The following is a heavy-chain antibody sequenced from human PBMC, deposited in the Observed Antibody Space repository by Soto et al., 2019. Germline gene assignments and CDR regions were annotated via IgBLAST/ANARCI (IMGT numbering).Heavy chain of an antibody. CDR1: GFTFSSYA. J-gene: IGHJ4*02. V-gene: IGHV3-23*01. CDR2: ISGSGGST. Sequence: GGSLRLSCAASGFTFSSYAMSWVRQAPGKGLEWVSAISGSGGSTYYADSVKGRFTISRDNSKNTLYLQMNSLRAEDTAVNYCAKFGHDWVVAATRAHFDYWGQGTLVTVSS. CDR3: AKFGHDWVVAATRAHFDY. D-gene: IGHD2-15*01.